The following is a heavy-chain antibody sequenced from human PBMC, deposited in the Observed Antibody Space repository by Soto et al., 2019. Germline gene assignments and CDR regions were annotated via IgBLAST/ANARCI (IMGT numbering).Heavy chain of an antibody. CDR2: IYYSGTT. CDR3: ARSDDYHRGLLDFDD. D-gene: IGHD4-17*01. Sequence: ASETLSLTCTVSSASISSSSYTWGWIRQPPGKGLEWIGSIYYSGTTYYNPSLNSRLTVSVDTSKNQFSLKLSSVTAADTAVYSCARSDDYHRGLLDFDDWGKGILVTVSS. CDR1: SASISSSSYT. J-gene: IGHJ4*02. V-gene: IGHV4-39*01.